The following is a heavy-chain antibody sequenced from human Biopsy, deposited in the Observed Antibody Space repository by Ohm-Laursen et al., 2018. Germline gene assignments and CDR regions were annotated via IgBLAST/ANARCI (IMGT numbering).Heavy chain of an antibody. V-gene: IGHV4-31*01. D-gene: IGHD3-22*01. CDR3: ARGDYFDSNGYFWFDP. CDR2: IFNSANT. Sequence: TLSLTRPVSGGSISSGGSYWSWIRQRPGKGLEWIGYIFNSANTYYNPSLKNLITISGDTSKNQFSLKLNSVTAADTAVYYCARGDYFDSNGYFWFDPWGQGTLVTVSS. CDR1: GGSISSGGSY. J-gene: IGHJ5*02.